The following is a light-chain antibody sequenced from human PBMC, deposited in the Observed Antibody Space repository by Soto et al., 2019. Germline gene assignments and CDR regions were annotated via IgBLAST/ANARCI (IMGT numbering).Light chain of an antibody. CDR2: YKSDSDN. CDR1: SGFDVGTYK. V-gene: IGLV5-45*03. J-gene: IGLJ3*02. CDR3: VIWHGYGWV. Sequence: QPVLTQPSSLSASPGASASLTCTLRSGFDVGTYKIYWYQQRPGSPPQYLLTYKSDSDNQQGSGVPSRFSGSKDASANAGILLISGLQSDEEDDYYCVIWHGYGWVFGGGTKLTVL.